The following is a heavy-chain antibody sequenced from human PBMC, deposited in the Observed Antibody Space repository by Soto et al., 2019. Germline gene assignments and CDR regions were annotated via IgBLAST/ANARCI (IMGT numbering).Heavy chain of an antibody. J-gene: IGHJ3*02. V-gene: IGHV1-58*01. D-gene: IGHD3-10*01. Sequence: SVKVSCKASGFTFTSSAVQWVRQARGQRLEWTGWIVVGSGNTNYAQKFQERVTITRDMSTSTAYMELSSLRSEDTAVYYCAAVPYGSGSYAAFDIWGQGTMVTVSS. CDR3: AAVPYGSGSYAAFDI. CDR1: GFTFTSSA. CDR2: IVVGSGNT.